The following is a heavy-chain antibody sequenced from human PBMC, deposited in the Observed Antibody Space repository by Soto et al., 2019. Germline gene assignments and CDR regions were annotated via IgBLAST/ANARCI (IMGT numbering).Heavy chain of an antibody. V-gene: IGHV1-18*01. CDR1: GFTFTNYG. D-gene: IGHD3-22*01. J-gene: IGHJ4*02. CDR3: ARWVYDSSGYYHA. CDR2: ISAYNGNT. Sequence: ASVKVSCKTSGFTFTNYGINWVRQAPGQGLEWMGWISAYNGNTKYAQKFQGRVTVTADTSTTTGYMELRSLRSEDTAVYYCARWVYDSSGYYHAWGQGTLVTVSS.